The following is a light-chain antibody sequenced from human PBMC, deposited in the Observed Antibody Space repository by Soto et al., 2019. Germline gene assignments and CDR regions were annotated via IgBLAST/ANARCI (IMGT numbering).Light chain of an antibody. CDR3: ISYAGSNTFV. V-gene: IGLV2-8*01. J-gene: IGLJ1*01. Sequence: QSAPTQPPSASGSPGQSVTISCTGTTSDVGGYKYVSWHQHRPGRAPRLILCEVNKRPAGVPDRFSGSKSGNTASLTVSGLQADDEADYYCISYAGSNTFVFGTGTKLTVL. CDR2: EVN. CDR1: TSDVGGYKY.